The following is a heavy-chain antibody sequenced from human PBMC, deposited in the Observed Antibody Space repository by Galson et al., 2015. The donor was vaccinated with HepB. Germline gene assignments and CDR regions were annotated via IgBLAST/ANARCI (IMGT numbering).Heavy chain of an antibody. D-gene: IGHD3-10*02. V-gene: IGHV4-59*08. J-gene: IGHJ6*02. CDR3: ARLMGIVRGVGGTYYYYGMDV. Sequence: LSLTCSDSGGSISSYYWSWIRQPPGKGLEWIGYIYYSGNTNYNPSLKSRVTISVDTSKNQFSLKLRSVTAADTAVYHCARLMGIVRGVGGTYYYYGMDVWGQGTTVTVYS. CDR1: GGSISSYY. CDR2: IYYSGNT.